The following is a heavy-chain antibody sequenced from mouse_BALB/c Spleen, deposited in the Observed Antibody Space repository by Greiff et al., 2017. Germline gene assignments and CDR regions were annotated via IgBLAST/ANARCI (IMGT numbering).Heavy chain of an antibody. D-gene: IGHD2-2*01. Sequence: QVQLQQPGAELVRPGASVKLSCKASGYTFTSYWINWVKQRPGQGLEWIGNIYPSDSYTNYNQKFKDKATLTVDKSSSTTYMQLSSPTSEDSAVYYCTIPYAYGEWFAYWGQGTLVTVSA. CDR3: TIPYAYGEWFAY. CDR1: GYTFTSYW. CDR2: IYPSDSYT. J-gene: IGHJ3*01. V-gene: IGHV1-69*02.